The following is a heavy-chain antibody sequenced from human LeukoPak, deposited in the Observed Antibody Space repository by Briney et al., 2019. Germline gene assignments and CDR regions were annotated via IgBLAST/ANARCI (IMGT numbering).Heavy chain of an antibody. V-gene: IGHV1-2*04. CDR3: ARVGAYCGGDCPKGNAFDI. D-gene: IGHD2-21*02. J-gene: IGHJ3*02. CDR2: INPNSGGT. CDR1: GYTFTSYG. Sequence: GASVKVSCKASGYTFTSYGISWVRQAPGQGLEWMGWINPNSGGTNYAQKFQGWVTMTRDTSISTAYMELSRLRSDDTAVYYCARVGAYCGGDCPKGNAFDIWGQGTMVTVSS.